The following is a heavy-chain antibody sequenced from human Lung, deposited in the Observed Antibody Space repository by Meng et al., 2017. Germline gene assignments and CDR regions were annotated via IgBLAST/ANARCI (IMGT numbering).Heavy chain of an antibody. CDR3: ARALGLTTMMTY. Sequence: VRLEQSGAEVKETGASVKVSCKASGGTFSSAAISWVRQAPGQGLEWMGGIIPLFDTTHYAQNFQGRVSITADESTRTAYMELSSLRSEDTAVYYCARALGLTTMMTYWGQGTLVTASS. CDR1: GGTFSSAA. J-gene: IGHJ4*02. CDR2: IIPLFDTT. V-gene: IGHV1-69*01. D-gene: IGHD3-22*01.